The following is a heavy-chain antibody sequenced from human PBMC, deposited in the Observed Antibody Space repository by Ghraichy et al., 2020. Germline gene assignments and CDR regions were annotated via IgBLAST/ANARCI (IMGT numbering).Heavy chain of an antibody. V-gene: IGHV3-7*03. CDR1: GFTFSNYW. CDR2: IKEDGSEK. J-gene: IGHJ5*02. Sequence: GGSLRLSCAASGFTFSNYWMTWVRQAPGKGLKWVANIKEDGSEKYYVDSVQGRFTVSRDSAKNSLYLQMNSLRADDTAVYYCARLRRSSWYSNWLDPWGQGTLVTVSS. D-gene: IGHD6-13*01. CDR3: ARLRRSSWYSNWLDP.